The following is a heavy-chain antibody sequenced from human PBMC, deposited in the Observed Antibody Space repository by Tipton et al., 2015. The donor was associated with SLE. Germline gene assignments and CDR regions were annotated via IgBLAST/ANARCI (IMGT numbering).Heavy chain of an antibody. CDR2: INHSGST. J-gene: IGHJ3*02. CDR1: GGSFSSYY. D-gene: IGHD3-22*01. V-gene: IGHV4-34*01. CDR3: ARGVVVIGSYAFDI. Sequence: TLSLTCAVYGGSFSSYYWSWIRQPPGKGLEWIGEINHSGSTNYNPSPKSRVTISVDTSKNQFSLKLSSVTAADTAVYYCARGVVVIGSYAFDIWGQGTMVTVSS.